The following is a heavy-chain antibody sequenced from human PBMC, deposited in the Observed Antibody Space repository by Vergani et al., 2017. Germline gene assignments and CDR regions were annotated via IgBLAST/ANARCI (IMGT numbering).Heavy chain of an antibody. V-gene: IGHV3-15*01. CDR1: GFTFSSYS. D-gene: IGHD3-3*01. CDR2: IKSKTDGGTT. J-gene: IGHJ4*02. CDR3: TTATKSFWSGYSTCDFDY. Sequence: EVQLVESGGGLVQPGGSLRLSCAASGFTFSSYSMNWVRQAPGKGLEWVGRIKSKTDGGTTDYAAPVKGRFTISRDDSKNTLYLQMNSLKTEDTAVYYCTTATKSFWSGYSTCDFDYWGQGTLVTVSS.